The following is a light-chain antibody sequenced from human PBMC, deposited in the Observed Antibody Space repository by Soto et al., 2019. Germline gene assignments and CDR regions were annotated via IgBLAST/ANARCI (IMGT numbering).Light chain of an antibody. CDR3: CSYAGSYTYV. Sequence: QSALTQPRSVSGSPGQSVTISCTGTSSEVGSYNYVSWYQQPPGKAPKLMIYDVSKRPSGVPDRFSGSKSDNTASLTISGLQAEDEADYYCCSYAGSYTYVFGTGTKLTVL. CDR2: DVS. J-gene: IGLJ1*01. V-gene: IGLV2-11*01. CDR1: SSEVGSYNY.